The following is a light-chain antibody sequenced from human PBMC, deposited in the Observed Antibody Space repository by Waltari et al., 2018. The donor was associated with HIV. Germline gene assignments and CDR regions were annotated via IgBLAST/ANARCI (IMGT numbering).Light chain of an antibody. V-gene: IGKV4-1*01. CDR1: RGVLSSRDNNNY. Sequence: IVVTRSPASLPLSLAERATTTCGPSRGVLSSRDNNNYLAWYQQKPGQPPKLLIYWASFRESGVPDRFSGSGSGTDFTLTISSLQAEDVAVYYCQQFYNTPITFGQGTRLEIK. CDR2: WAS. CDR3: QQFYNTPIT. J-gene: IGKJ5*01.